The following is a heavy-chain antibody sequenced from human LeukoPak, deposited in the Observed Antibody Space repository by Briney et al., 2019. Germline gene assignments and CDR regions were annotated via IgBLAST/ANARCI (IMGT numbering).Heavy chain of an antibody. V-gene: IGHV4-34*01. CDR2: INHSGST. Sequence: PSETLSLTCAVYGGSFSGYYWSWIRQPPGKGLEWIGEINHSGSTNYNPSLKSRVTISVDTSKNQFSLKLSSVTAADTAVYYCARRPRGDIVVAPAATHFDYWGQGTLVTVSS. D-gene: IGHD2-2*01. CDR1: GGSFSGYY. CDR3: ARRPRGDIVVAPAATHFDY. J-gene: IGHJ4*02.